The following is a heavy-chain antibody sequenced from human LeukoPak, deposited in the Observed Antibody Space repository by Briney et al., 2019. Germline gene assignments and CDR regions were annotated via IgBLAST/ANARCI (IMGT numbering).Heavy chain of an antibody. CDR2: IFSGGRT. D-gene: IGHD5-18*01. V-gene: IGHV3-66*01. J-gene: IGHJ4*02. CDR1: GFTVSSNY. CDR3: ARGGDFTALALGY. Sequence: PGGSLRLSCAASGFTVSSNYMSWVRQAPGKGLEWVSVIFSGGRTFYADSVKGRFTISRDDSKNTLFLQMNSLSAEDTARYYCARGGDFTALALGYWGQGTPVTVSS.